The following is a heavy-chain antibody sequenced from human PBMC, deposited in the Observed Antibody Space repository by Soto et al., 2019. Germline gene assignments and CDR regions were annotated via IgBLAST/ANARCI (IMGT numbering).Heavy chain of an antibody. CDR3: ARGGHGGTSNWFDP. CDR2: IYHSGST. Sequence: PSETLSLTCAVSGGSISSGGYSWSWIRQPPGKGLEWIGYIYHSGSTYYNPSLKSRVTISVDRSKNQFSLKLSSVTAADTAVYYCARGGHGGTSNWFDPWGQGTLVTVSS. CDR1: GGSISSGGYS. J-gene: IGHJ5*02. V-gene: IGHV4-30-2*01. D-gene: IGHD1-26*01.